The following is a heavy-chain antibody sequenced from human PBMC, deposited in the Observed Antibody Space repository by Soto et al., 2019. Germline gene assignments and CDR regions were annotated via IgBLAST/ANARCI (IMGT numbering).Heavy chain of an antibody. CDR2: IYYSGST. CDR3: ARVAPKCSGGSCYEEFDC. Sequence: SETLSLTCTVSGASISSNYWSWIRQPPGKGLEWIGYIYYSGSTNYNPSLKSRVSISVDTSKNQFSLKVSSVTAADTAIYYCARVAPKCSGGSCYEEFDCWGQGTLVTVSS. CDR1: GASISSNY. D-gene: IGHD2-15*01. V-gene: IGHV4-59*01. J-gene: IGHJ4*02.